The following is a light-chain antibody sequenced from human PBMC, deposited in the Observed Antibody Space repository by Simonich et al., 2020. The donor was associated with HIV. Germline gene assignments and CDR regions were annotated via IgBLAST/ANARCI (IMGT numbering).Light chain of an antibody. CDR2: GAS. J-gene: IGKJ2*01. CDR1: PSVSIN. Sequence: EIVTTQSPATLSVSPGERATPSGSPSPSVSINLARSQHKPGQSPRLLIYGASTRATGIPARFSGSGSGTEFTLTISNMQSEHFAVYYCQQYNNWPYTFGQGTKLEIK. V-gene: IGKV3-15*01. CDR3: QQYNNWPYT.